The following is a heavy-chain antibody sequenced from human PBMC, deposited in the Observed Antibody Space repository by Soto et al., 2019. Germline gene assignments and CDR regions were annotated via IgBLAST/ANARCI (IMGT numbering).Heavy chain of an antibody. J-gene: IGHJ4*02. V-gene: IGHV3-30-3*01. CDR1: GFTFSSSA. D-gene: IGHD3-3*01. Sequence: QVQLVESGGGVVQPXXSLRLSCAASGFTFSSSAMHWVRQAPGKGLEWVAVISYDGSNKYYADSVKGRFTISRDNSKNTLYLQMNSLRAEDTAVYYCARDKRDLRFLEWSYYFDYWGQGTLVTVSS. CDR2: ISYDGSNK. CDR3: ARDKRDLRFLEWSYYFDY.